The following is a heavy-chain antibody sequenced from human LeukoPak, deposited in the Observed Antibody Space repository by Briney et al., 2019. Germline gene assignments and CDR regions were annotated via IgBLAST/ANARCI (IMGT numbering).Heavy chain of an antibody. CDR1: GGSISSTSYY. Sequence: SETLSLTCTVSGGSISSTSYYWGWIRQPPGKGLEWIGSIFYSGSTYYNPSFKSRVTISVDTSKSQFSLKLGSVTAADTAVYYCVRHGGFSSGWQTDCWGQGTPVTDSS. V-gene: IGHV4-39*01. CDR3: VRHGGFSSGWQTDC. D-gene: IGHD6-19*01. CDR2: IFYSGST. J-gene: IGHJ4*02.